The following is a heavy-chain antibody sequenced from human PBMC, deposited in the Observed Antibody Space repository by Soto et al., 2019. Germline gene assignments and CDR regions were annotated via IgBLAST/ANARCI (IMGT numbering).Heavy chain of an antibody. V-gene: IGHV5-51*01. Sequence: GESLKISCKGSGYTFTSYWIGWVRQMPGKGLEWMGIIYPGDSDTRYSPSFQGQVTISADKSISTAYLQWSSLKASDTAMYYCAAHLASRYSDSWYKGWHIDYWGQGTLVTAPQ. J-gene: IGHJ4*02. CDR3: AAHLASRYSDSWYKGWHIDY. CDR2: IYPGDSDT. CDR1: GYTFTSYW. D-gene: IGHD1-26*01.